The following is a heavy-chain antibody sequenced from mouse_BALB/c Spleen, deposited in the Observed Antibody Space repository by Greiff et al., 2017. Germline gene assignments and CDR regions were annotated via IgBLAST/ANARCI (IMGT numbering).Heavy chain of an antibody. Sequence: VQLQQSGAELVRPGTSVKVSCKASGYAFTNYLIEWVKQRPGQGLEWIGVIIPGSGGTNYNENFKGKATLTADKSSSTAYMHLSSLTSDDSAVYFCARVYYGTSYALDYWGQGTSVTVSS. CDR3: ARVYYGTSYALDY. V-gene: IGHV1-54*01. CDR1: GYAFTNYL. CDR2: IIPGSGGT. D-gene: IGHD1-1*01. J-gene: IGHJ4*01.